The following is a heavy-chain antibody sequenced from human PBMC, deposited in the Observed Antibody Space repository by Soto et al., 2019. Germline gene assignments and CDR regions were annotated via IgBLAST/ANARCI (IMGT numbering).Heavy chain of an antibody. J-gene: IGHJ2*01. V-gene: IGHV3-30*18. CDR2: ISYDGSNK. CDR3: AKAGGSRDYGHWYFDL. Sequence: QVQLVESGGGVVQPGRSLRLSCTASRFTFNNYGMHWVRQAPGKGREWVAVISYDGSNKFYADSVTGRFTISRENSKNTLYLQMNSLRAEDTAVYYCAKAGGSRDYGHWYFDLWGRGALVTVSS. D-gene: IGHD3-22*01. CDR1: RFTFNNYG.